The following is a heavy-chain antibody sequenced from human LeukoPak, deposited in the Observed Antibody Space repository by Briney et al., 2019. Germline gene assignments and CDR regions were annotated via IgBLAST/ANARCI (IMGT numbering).Heavy chain of an antibody. CDR1: GGSISSCY. D-gene: IGHD6-19*01. J-gene: IGHJ4*02. V-gene: IGHV4-59*01. CDR2: IYYSGST. CDR3: ARVRQWLVPDYFDD. Sequence: PSETLSLTCAVSGGSISSCYWSWIRQPPGKGREWIGYIYYSGSTNYNPSLKSRVTISVDTSKNQFSLKLSSVTAADTAVYYCARVRQWLVPDYFDDWCQGTLVTVAS.